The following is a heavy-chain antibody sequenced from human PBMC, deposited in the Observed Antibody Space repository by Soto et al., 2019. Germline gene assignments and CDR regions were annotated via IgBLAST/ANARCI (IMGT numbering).Heavy chain of an antibody. Sequence: QGQLVQSGAEVKKPGSSVNVSCKASGGTFSSYAISWVRQAPGQGLKWMGGIIPISGTANYAQKFQGRVTITADEPTSTAYMELSSLRSEDTAVYYCARSQGSSTSLEIYYYYYYGMDVWGQGTTVTVSS. CDR3: ARSQGSSTSLEIYYYYYYGMDV. CDR2: IIPISGTA. CDR1: GGTFSSYA. V-gene: IGHV1-69*01. J-gene: IGHJ6*02. D-gene: IGHD2-2*01.